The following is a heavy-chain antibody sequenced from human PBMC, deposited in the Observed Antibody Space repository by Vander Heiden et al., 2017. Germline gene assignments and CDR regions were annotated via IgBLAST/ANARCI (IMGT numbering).Heavy chain of an antibody. J-gene: IGHJ5*02. CDR3: ARDQTHGSGVKDNWFDP. V-gene: IGHV3-33*01. D-gene: IGHD3-10*01. Sequence: QVQLVESGGGVVQPGRSLRLSCAASGFTFSSYGMHWVPQAPGKGLEWVAVIWYDGSNKYYADSVKGRFTISRDNSKNTLYLQMNSLRAEDTAVYYCARDQTHGSGVKDNWFDPWGQGTLVTVSS. CDR2: IWYDGSNK. CDR1: GFTFSSYG.